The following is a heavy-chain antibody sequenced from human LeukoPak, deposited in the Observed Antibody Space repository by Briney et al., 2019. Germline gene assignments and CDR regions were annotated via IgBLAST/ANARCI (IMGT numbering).Heavy chain of an antibody. V-gene: IGHV4-59*01. J-gene: IGHJ4*02. CDR2: IYYSGST. CDR1: GGSISSYY. D-gene: IGHD3-22*01. CDR3: AKGSDSSDPSLFDY. Sequence: PSETLSLTCTVSGGSISSYYWSWIRQPPGKGLEWIGYIYYSGSTNYNPSLKSRVTISVDTSKNQFSLKLSSVTAADTAVYYCAKGSDSSDPSLFDYWGQGTLVTVSS.